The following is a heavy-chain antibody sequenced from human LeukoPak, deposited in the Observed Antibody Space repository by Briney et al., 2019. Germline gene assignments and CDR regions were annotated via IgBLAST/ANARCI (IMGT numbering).Heavy chain of an antibody. CDR3: AREPWELRRGDAFDI. CDR1: GFTVSSNY. J-gene: IGHJ3*02. Sequence: GGSLRLSCAASGFTVSSNYMSWVRQAPGKGLEWVSVIYSGGSTYYADSVRGRFTISRDNSKNTLYLQMNSLRAEDTAVYYCAREPWELRRGDAFDIWGQGTMVTVSS. V-gene: IGHV3-66*01. CDR2: IYSGGST. D-gene: IGHD1-26*01.